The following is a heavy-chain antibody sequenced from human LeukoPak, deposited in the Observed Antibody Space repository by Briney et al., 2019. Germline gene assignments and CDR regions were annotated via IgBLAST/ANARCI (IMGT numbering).Heavy chain of an antibody. CDR1: GYSISSGYY. J-gene: IGHJ4*02. D-gene: IGHD3-3*01. Sequence: PSETLSLTCTVSGYSISSGYYWGWIRQPPGKGLEWIGSIYHSGSTYYNPSLKSRVTISADTSKNQLSLKLSSVTAADTAVYYCARGFYYFDYWGQGTLVTVSS. V-gene: IGHV4-38-2*02. CDR3: ARGFYYFDY. CDR2: IYHSGST.